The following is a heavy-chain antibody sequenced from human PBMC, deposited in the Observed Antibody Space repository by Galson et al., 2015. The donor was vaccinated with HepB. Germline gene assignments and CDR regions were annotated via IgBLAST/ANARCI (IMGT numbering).Heavy chain of an antibody. CDR3: ARDKYSSSWPYYFDY. V-gene: IGHV3-30*04. Sequence: SLRLSCAASGFTFSSYAMHWVRQAPGKGLEWVAVISYDGSNKYYADSVKGRFTISRDNSKNTLYLQMNSLRAEDTAVYYCARDKYSSSWPYYFDYWGQGTLVTVSS. CDR1: GFTFSSYA. D-gene: IGHD6-13*01. J-gene: IGHJ4*02. CDR2: ISYDGSNK.